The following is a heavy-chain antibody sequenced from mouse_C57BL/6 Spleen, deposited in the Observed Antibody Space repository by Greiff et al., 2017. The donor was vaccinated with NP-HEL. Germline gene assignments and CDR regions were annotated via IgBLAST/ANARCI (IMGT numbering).Heavy chain of an antibody. CDR3: ANDGYKYYFDY. V-gene: IGHV1-82*01. CDR1: GYAFSSSW. Sequence: QVQLQQSGPELVKPGASVKISCKASGYAFSSSWMNWVKQRPGKGLEWIGRIYPGDGDTNYNGKFKGKATLTADKSSSTAYMQLSSLTSEDSAVYFCANDGYKYYFDYWGQGTTLTVSS. J-gene: IGHJ2*01. D-gene: IGHD2-3*01. CDR2: IYPGDGDT.